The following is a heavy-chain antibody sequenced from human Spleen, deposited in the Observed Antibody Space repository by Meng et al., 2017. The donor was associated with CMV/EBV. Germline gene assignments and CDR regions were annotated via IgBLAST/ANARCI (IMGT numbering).Heavy chain of an antibody. CDR3: ARDLFCSSDNCDDAFNI. D-gene: IGHD6-25*01. Sequence: SVKVSCKASVGTFSSYAISWVRQAPGQGLEWMGGIIPIFGTANYAQKFRDRITMTTDTSTSTAYMELRSLRSDDTALYYCARDLFCSSDNCDDAFNIWGQGTMVTVSS. V-gene: IGHV1-69*05. CDR1: VGTFSSYA. CDR2: IIPIFGTA. J-gene: IGHJ3*02.